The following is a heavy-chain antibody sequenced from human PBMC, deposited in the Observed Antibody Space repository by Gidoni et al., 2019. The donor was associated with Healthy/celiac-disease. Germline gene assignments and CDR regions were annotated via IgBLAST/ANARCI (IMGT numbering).Heavy chain of an antibody. Sequence: EVQLVESGGGLVQPGGSLRLSWAASGFTFSSYSMNWVRQAPGKGLGWVSYISSSSSTIYYADSVKGRFTISRDNAKNSLYLQMNSLRDEDTAVYYCARDMDDYSHKGHLYYYYGMDVWGQGTTVTVSS. CDR1: GFTFSSYS. V-gene: IGHV3-48*02. CDR3: ARDMDDYSHKGHLYYYYGMDV. J-gene: IGHJ6*02. D-gene: IGHD4-4*01. CDR2: ISSSSSTI.